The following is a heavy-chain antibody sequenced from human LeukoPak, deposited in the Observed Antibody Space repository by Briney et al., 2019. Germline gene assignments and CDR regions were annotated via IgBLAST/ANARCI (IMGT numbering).Heavy chain of an antibody. J-gene: IGHJ4*02. CDR2: ISGSGGST. CDR1: GFTFSSYW. V-gene: IGHV3-23*01. CDR3: AKDSSSGFGDPYYFDY. D-gene: IGHD3-10*01. Sequence: GGSLRLSCAASGFTFSSYWMSWVRQAPWKGLEWVSLISGSGGSTYYADSVKGRFTISRDNSKNTLYLQMNSLRAEDTAVYYCAKDSSSGFGDPYYFDYWGQGTLVTVSS.